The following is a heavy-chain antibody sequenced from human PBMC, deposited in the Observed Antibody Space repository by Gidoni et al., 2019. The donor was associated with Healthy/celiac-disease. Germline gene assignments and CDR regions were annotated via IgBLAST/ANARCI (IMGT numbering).Heavy chain of an antibody. V-gene: IGHV3-23*01. CDR1: GFTFSRYA. CDR2: ISGSGGST. CDR3: AKDQGYSSGWSSEYYYYYGMDV. D-gene: IGHD6-19*01. J-gene: IGHJ6*02. Sequence: EVQLLESGGGLVQPGGSLRLSCAASGFTFSRYAMSWVRQAPGKGLEWVSAISGSGGSTYYADSVKGRFTISRDNSKNTLYLQMNSLRAEDTAVYYCAKDQGYSSGWSSEYYYYYGMDVWGQGTTVTVSS.